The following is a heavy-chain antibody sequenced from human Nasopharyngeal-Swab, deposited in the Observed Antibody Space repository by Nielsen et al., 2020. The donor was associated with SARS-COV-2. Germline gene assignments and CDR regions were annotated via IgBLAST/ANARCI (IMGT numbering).Heavy chain of an antibody. CDR3: AREVVGGLVDS. CDR2: FSYTGIT. D-gene: IGHD1-26*01. J-gene: IGHJ4*02. Sequence: SETLSLTCTVSGGSISSGSIRSYYWSWIQQPPGKGLEWIGYFSYTGITNYNPSLKSRVTISVDMSKNQFSLKLSSVAAADTAVYYCAREVVGGLVDSWGQGTLVTVSS. V-gene: IGHV4-61*01. CDR1: GGSISSGSIRSYY.